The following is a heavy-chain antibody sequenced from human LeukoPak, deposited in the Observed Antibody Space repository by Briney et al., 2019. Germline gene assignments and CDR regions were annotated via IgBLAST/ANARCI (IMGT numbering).Heavy chain of an antibody. J-gene: IGHJ6*02. CDR2: INHSGST. CDR3: ATYNSMVVPAYGVDV. Sequence: SETLSLTCAVYGGSFSGYYWSWIRQPPGKGLEWIGEINHSGSTNYNPSLKSRVTISVDTSKNQFSLKLSSVTAADTAVYYCATYNSMVVPAYGVDVWGQGTTVTVSS. D-gene: IGHD2-2*01. CDR1: GGSFSGYY. V-gene: IGHV4-34*01.